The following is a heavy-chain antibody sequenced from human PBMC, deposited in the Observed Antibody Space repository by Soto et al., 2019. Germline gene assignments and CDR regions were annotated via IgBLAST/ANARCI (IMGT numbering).Heavy chain of an antibody. Sequence: PWETLSLTCAFYVGSFSGYYWRCIRHPPVKWLKWIGGINHSGSPNYNPSLKSRVTISVDTSKNQFSLRHRSVTAADTAVYYCARGPISQCLVPTFDDWSQGTWVTV. CDR2: INHSGSP. D-gene: IGHD6-19*01. J-gene: IGHJ4*02. CDR1: VGSFSGYY. CDR3: ARGPISQCLVPTFDD. V-gene: IGHV4-34*01.